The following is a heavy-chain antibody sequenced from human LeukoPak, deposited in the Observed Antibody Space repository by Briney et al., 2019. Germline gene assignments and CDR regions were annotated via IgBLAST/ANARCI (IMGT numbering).Heavy chain of an antibody. CDR1: GFTFSSYG. CDR3: AKGHLGHDY. Sequence: GGSLRLSCAASGFTFSSYGMSWVRQAPGKGLEWVSAISGSGGSTYYADSVKGRFTISRDNSMNTLYLHMNSLRAGDTAVYFCAKGHLGHDYWGQGTLVTVSS. J-gene: IGHJ4*02. CDR2: ISGSGGST. V-gene: IGHV3-23*01.